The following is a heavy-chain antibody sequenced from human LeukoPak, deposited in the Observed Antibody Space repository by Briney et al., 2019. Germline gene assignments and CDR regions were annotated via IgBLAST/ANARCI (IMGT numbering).Heavy chain of an antibody. CDR1: GFTFSSYE. Sequence: GSLRLSCAASGFTFSSYEMNWVRQAPGKGLEWVSYISSSGSTIYYADSVKGRFTISRDNAKNSLYLQMNSLRAEDTAVYYCARDGKWFGESHAFDIWGQGTMVTVSS. J-gene: IGHJ3*02. D-gene: IGHD3-10*01. CDR3: ARDGKWFGESHAFDI. V-gene: IGHV3-48*03. CDR2: ISSSGSTI.